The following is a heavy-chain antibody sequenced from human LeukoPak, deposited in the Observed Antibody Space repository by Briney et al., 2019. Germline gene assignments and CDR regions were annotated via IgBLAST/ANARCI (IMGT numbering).Heavy chain of an antibody. CDR2: INSDGSWA. J-gene: IGHJ6*02. CDR3: ARDRVSMVRGGLWYYYGMDV. D-gene: IGHD3-10*01. CDR1: GNYW. V-gene: IGHV3-74*01. Sequence: AGGSLRLSCAASGNYWMHWVRQVPGKGLVWVSHINSDGSWASYADSVKGRFTISRDNAKNSLYLQMNSLRAEDTAVYYCARDRVSMVRGGLWYYYGMDVWGQGTTVTVSS.